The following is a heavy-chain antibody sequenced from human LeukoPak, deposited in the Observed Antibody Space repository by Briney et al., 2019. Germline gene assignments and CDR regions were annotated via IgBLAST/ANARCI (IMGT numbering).Heavy chain of an antibody. CDR3: ARLGIAAQIDY. CDR2: FYHGGST. V-gene: IGHV4-38-2*02. J-gene: IGHJ4*02. CDR1: GYSISTGYY. D-gene: IGHD6-6*01. Sequence: ASETLSLTCTVSGYSISTGYYWDWIRQPPGKGLEWIGTFYHGGSTYYNPSLKSRVTISVDTSKNQFSLKLSSVTAADTAVYYCARLGIAAQIDYWGQGTLVTVSS.